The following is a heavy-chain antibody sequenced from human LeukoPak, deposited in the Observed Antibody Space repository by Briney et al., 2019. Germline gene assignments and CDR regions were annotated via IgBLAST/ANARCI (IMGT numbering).Heavy chain of an antibody. V-gene: IGHV3-23*01. J-gene: IGHJ2*01. CDR3: AKDRSVGASYWYFDL. D-gene: IGHD1-26*01. CDR2: ISGSGGST. CDR1: GFTFSSYA. Sequence: GGSLRLSCAASGFTFSSYAMSWVRQAPGKGLEWVSAISGSGGSTYYADSVKGRFTISRDNSKNTLFLHMNTLRAEDTAIYYCAKDRSVGASYWYFDLWGRGTLVTVSS.